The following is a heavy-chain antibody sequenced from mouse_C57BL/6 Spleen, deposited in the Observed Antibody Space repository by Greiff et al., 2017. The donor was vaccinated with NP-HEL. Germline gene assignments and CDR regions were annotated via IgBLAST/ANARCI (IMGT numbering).Heavy chain of an antibody. Sequence: QVHVKQSGAELARPGASVKLSCKASGYTFTSYGISWVKQRTGQGLEWIGEIYPRSGNTYYNEKFKGKATLTADKSSSTAYMELRSLTSEDSAVYFCARSLITTVVAGAMDYWGQGTSVTVSS. CDR2: IYPRSGNT. V-gene: IGHV1-81*01. J-gene: IGHJ4*01. CDR1: GYTFTSYG. D-gene: IGHD1-1*01. CDR3: ARSLITTVVAGAMDY.